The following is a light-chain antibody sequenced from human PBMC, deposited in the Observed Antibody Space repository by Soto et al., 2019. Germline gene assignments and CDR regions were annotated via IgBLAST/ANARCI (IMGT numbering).Light chain of an antibody. CDR1: QTIYSN. CDR3: QQRSNWH. CDR2: RAS. V-gene: IGKV3-15*01. Sequence: IQMTQSPATLSVSPGERATLSCRASQTIYSNVAWYQQRPGQAPRLLIYRASARATGIPARFSGSGSGTEFTLTISSLQSEDFAVYYCQQRSNWHFGQGTRLEIK. J-gene: IGKJ5*01.